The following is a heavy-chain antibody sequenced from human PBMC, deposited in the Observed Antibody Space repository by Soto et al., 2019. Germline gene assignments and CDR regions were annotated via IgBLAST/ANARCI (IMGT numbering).Heavy chain of an antibody. J-gene: IGHJ4*02. CDR1: GFTFSSYG. V-gene: IGHV3-33*01. CDR2: IWYDGSNK. CDR3: ARGSDYGDYPYLFDY. Sequence: GGSLRLSCAASGFTFSSYGMHWVRQAPGKGLEWVAVIWYDGSNKYYADSVKGRFTISRDNSKNTLYLQMNSLRAEDTAVYYCARGSDYGDYPYLFDYWGQGTLVTVSS. D-gene: IGHD4-17*01.